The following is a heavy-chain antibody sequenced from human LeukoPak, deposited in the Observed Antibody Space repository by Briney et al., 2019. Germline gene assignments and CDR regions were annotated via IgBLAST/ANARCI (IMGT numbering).Heavy chain of an antibody. CDR3: ARGGNKWELDNWFDP. J-gene: IGHJ5*02. Sequence: PSGTLSLTCAVSGGFISSSNWWSWVRQPPGKGLEWIGEIFHSGSTNYNPSLKSRVTISVDKSKNQFSLKLNSVTAADTAVYYCARGGNKWELDNWFDPWGQGTLVTVSS. V-gene: IGHV4-4*02. CDR1: GGFISSSNW. CDR2: IFHSGST. D-gene: IGHD1-26*01.